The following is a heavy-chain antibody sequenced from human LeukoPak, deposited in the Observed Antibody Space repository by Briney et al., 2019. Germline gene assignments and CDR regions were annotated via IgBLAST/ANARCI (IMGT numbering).Heavy chain of an antibody. CDR3: AKEMPPAGAFDY. V-gene: IGHV3-23*01. CDR1: GFTFSNYD. Sequence: GGSLRLPCAASGFTFSNYDMSWVRQAPGKGLEWVSSINSGGSAYYADSVKGRFTISRDNPKNTLSLQMNSLRAEDTAVYYCAKEMPPAGAFDYWGQGTLVTVAS. CDR2: INSGGSA. J-gene: IGHJ4*02. D-gene: IGHD1-26*01.